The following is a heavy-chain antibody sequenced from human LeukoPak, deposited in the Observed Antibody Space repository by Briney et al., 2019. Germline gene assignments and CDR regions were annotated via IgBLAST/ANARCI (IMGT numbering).Heavy chain of an antibody. J-gene: IGHJ4*02. V-gene: IGHV3-23*01. CDR3: STGYYFDY. Sequence: GGSLRLSCAASGFTFSSYAMSWVRQAPGKGPEWVSTISGSGGSTSYADSVKGRFTISRDNSKNTLYLQMNSLYYCARLTYSSSTGYYFDYWGQGTLVTVSS. D-gene: IGHD6-6*01. CDR1: GFTFSSYA. CDR2: ISGSGGST.